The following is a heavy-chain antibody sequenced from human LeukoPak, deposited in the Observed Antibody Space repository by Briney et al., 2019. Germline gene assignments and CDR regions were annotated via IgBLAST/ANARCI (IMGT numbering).Heavy chain of an antibody. D-gene: IGHD6-13*01. V-gene: IGHV1-18*01. CDR3: VTATAAGMSYYYYGMDV. CDR2: ISAYNGNT. J-gene: IGHJ6*02. Sequence: ASVKVSCKASGYTFTSYGISWVRQAPGQGLEWMGWISAYNGNTNYAQKLQGRVTMTTDTSTSTAYMELSSLRSEDTAVYYCVTATAAGMSYYYYGMDVWGQGTTVTVSS. CDR1: GYTFTSYG.